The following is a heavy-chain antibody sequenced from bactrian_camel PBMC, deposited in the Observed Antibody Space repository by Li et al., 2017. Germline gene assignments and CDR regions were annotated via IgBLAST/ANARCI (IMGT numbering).Heavy chain of an antibody. V-gene: IGHV3S57*01. CDR1: GYTYSTFY. CDR2: IRTDGTT. CDR3: AADFGRGSYCTGGGGFSSYKY. Sequence: GGSVQAGGSLRLSCTGSGYTYSTFYMGWFHQPPGEEREGVAAIRTDGTTTYADSVKGRFTISKDNAKNTLYLQMDSLKPEDTAMYTCAADFGRGSYCTGGGGFSSYKYRGQGTQVTVS. D-gene: IGHD7*01. J-gene: IGHJ4*01.